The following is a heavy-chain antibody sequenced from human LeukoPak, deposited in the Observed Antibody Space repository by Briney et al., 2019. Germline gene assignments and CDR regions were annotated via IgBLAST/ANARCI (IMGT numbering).Heavy chain of an antibody. J-gene: IGHJ4*02. V-gene: IGHV4-4*07. Sequence: YPSETLSLTCSVSGASISSNYWSWIRQPAGKGLEWIGRIYNSGSTNYNTNYSPSLNSRATMSVDTSKKHFSLKLNSVTAADTAVYFCARAIWYGSGTTAFDSWGQGTLVTVSS. CDR2: IYNSGST. CDR1: GASISSNY. CDR3: ARAIWYGSGTTAFDS. D-gene: IGHD3-10*01.